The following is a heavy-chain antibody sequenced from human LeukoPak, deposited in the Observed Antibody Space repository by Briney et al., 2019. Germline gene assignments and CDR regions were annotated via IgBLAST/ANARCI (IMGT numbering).Heavy chain of an antibody. CDR3: ARESSYDYYGMDV. Sequence: GASVKVSCKASGYTFTGYYMHWVRQAPGQGLEWMGWINPNSGGTSYAQKFQGRVTMTRDTSISTAYMELSRLRSDDTAVYYCARESSYDYYGMDVWGQGTTVTVSS. J-gene: IGHJ6*02. V-gene: IGHV1-2*02. CDR2: INPNSGGT. CDR1: GYTFTGYY.